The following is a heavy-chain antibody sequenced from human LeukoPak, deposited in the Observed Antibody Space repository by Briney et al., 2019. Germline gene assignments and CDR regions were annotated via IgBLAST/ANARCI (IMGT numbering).Heavy chain of an antibody. V-gene: IGHV3-23*01. CDR2: ISGSGGST. J-gene: IGHJ6*02. CDR1: GFTFSSYA. CDR3: ASGRVYDSSGYYYSYYYGMDV. Sequence: GSLRLSCAASGFTFSSYAMSWVRQAPGKGLEWVSAISGSGGSTYYADSVKGRFTISRDNSKNTLYLQMNSLRAEDTAVYYCASGRVYDSSGYYYSYYYGMDVWGQGTTVTVSS. D-gene: IGHD3-22*01.